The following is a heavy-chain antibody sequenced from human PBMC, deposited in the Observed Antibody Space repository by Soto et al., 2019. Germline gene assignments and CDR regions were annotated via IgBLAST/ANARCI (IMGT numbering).Heavy chain of an antibody. J-gene: IGHJ6*02. Sequence: QVQLQESGPGLVKPSQTLSLTCTVSGGSISSGDYYWSWIRQPPGKGLEWLGSIYYSGSTYYNPSLKSRVTISVDTSKNQFPLKVSSVTAADTAVYYCARDYYLGVFYYGMDVWGQGTTVTVSS. D-gene: IGHD3-22*01. CDR3: ARDYYLGVFYYGMDV. CDR1: GGSISSGDYY. V-gene: IGHV4-30-4*01. CDR2: IYYSGST.